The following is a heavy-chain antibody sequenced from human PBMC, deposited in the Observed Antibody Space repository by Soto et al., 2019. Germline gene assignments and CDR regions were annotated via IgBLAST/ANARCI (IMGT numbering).Heavy chain of an antibody. CDR1: GLNVRNNY. J-gene: IGHJ4*02. CDR3: ARGIVGATDFDN. Sequence: EVQLVESGGGLIQPGGSLRLSCEASGLNVRNNYMHWVRQAPGKGLEWVAVIYSTSATYYADSVKGRFTISSDDSDKTLFLQLNYLRPEDTAMYFCARGIVGATDFDNWGQGTLVTVSP. D-gene: IGHD1-26*01. V-gene: IGHV3-53*01. CDR2: IYSTSAT.